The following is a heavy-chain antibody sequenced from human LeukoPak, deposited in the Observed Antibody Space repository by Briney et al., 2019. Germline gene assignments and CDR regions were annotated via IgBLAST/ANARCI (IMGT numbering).Heavy chain of an antibody. J-gene: IGHJ4*02. CDR2: MSYDGRNE. Sequence: SGGSLRLSCAASGFAFRTYAMHWVRQAPGKGLEWVAIMSYDGRNEYYADSVKGRFTISRDNSKNALFLQMNSLRPEDTANYHCARGYGSGSSYFDYWGQGTLVTVSS. D-gene: IGHD3-10*01. CDR1: GFAFRTYA. V-gene: IGHV3-30-3*01. CDR3: ARGYGSGSSYFDY.